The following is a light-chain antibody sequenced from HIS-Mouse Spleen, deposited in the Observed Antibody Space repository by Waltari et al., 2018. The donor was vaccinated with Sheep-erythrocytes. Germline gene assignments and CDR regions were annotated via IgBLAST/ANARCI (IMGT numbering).Light chain of an antibody. CDR2: QDS. Sequence: SYELTQPPSVSVSPGQTASITCSGAKLGDKYACWYQQKPGQSPVLVIYQDSKRPSGIPELFSGSNSGNTATLTVSGTQAMDEADYYCQAWDSSTAWNVVFGGGTKLTVL. V-gene: IGLV3-1*01. CDR3: QAWDSSTAWNVV. CDR1: KLGDKY. J-gene: IGLJ2*01.